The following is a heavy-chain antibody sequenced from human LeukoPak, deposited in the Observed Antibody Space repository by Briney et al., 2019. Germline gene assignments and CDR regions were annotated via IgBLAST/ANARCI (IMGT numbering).Heavy chain of an antibody. CDR1: GLTLSDHY. CDR3: ATNVDSSAD. D-gene: IGHD6-6*01. CDR2: ISNKANSYTT. Sequence: PGGSLRLSCSALGLTLSDHYMDWVRQAPGKGLEWVGRISNKANSYTTEYAASVKGRFTISRDDSKNSLFLQMNSLKTEDTAVYYCATNVDSSADWGQGTLVTVSS. V-gene: IGHV3-72*01. J-gene: IGHJ4*02.